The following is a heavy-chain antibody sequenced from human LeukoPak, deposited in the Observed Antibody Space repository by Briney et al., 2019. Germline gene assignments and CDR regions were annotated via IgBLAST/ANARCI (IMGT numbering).Heavy chain of an antibody. CDR1: GGSISSYY. CDR2: IYYSGST. CDR3: AAYCTNGVCYTGGT. V-gene: IGHV4-59*05. Sequence: SETLSLTCTVSGGSISSYYWSWIRQPPGKGLEWIGSIYYSGSTYYNPSLKSRVTISVDTSKNQFSLKLSSVTAADTAVYYCAAYCTNGVCYTGGTWGQGTMVTVSS. D-gene: IGHD2-8*01. J-gene: IGHJ3*01.